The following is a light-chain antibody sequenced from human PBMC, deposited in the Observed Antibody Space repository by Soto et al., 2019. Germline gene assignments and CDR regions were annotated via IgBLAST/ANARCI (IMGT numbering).Light chain of an antibody. CDR1: QSISSW. V-gene: IGKV1-5*01. Sequence: DIPVTQSPPTLSASVAAGFPIXRRASQSISSWLAWYQQKPGKAPKLLIYYASSLESGVPSRFSGSGSGTEFTLTISSLQPDDFATYYCQQYNSFSYTFGQGTRLEIK. J-gene: IGKJ5*01. CDR2: YAS. CDR3: QQYNSFSYT.